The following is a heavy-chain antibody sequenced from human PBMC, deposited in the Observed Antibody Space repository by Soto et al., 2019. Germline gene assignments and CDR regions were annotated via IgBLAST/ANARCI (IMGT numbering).Heavy chain of an antibody. CDR1: GYTFTSYA. CDR2: INAGNGNT. Sequence: ASVKVSCKASGYTFTSYAMHWVRQAPGQRLEWMGWINAGNGNTKYSQKYRGRVTITRDTSASTAYMEQSSMRSEDTAVYYCARDPSYYGMDVWGQGTTVTVSS. CDR3: ARDPSYYGMDV. J-gene: IGHJ6*02. V-gene: IGHV1-3*01.